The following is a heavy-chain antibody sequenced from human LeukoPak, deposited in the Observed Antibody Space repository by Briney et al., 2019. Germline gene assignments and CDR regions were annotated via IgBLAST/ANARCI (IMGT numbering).Heavy chain of an antibody. J-gene: IGHJ3*02. Sequence: GGSLRLSCAASGFTFDDYAMHWVRQAPGKGLEWVSGISWNSGSIGYADSVKGRFTISRDNAKNSLYLQMNSLRAEDTALYYCAKDIGGYYLNAFDIWGQGTMVTVSS. CDR3: AKDIGGYYLNAFDI. D-gene: IGHD3-22*01. V-gene: IGHV3-9*01. CDR2: ISWNSGSI. CDR1: GFTFDDYA.